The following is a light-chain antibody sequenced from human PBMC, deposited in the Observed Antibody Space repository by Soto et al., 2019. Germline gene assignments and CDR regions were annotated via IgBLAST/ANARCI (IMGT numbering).Light chain of an antibody. CDR3: QNYTSAPFT. Sequence: DIPMTQSPSSLSASVGDRVTITCRASQGIDTYLAWYQQKPGQVPKLLIYAASTLQSGVPSRFSGSGSGTDFTLTISSLQSEDVATYFCQNYTSAPFTFGPGTKVDIK. CDR2: AAS. CDR1: QGIDTY. J-gene: IGKJ3*01. V-gene: IGKV1-27*01.